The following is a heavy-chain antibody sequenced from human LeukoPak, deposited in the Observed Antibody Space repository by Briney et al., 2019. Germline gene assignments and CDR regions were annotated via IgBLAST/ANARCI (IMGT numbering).Heavy chain of an antibody. J-gene: IGHJ4*02. V-gene: IGHV3-7*01. CDR2: IKQDGSEK. D-gene: IGHD3-3*01. Sequence: GGSLRLSCAASGFTFSSYWMSWVRQAPGKGLEWVANIKQDGSEKYYVDSVKGRFTISRDNAKNSLYLQMNSLRAEDTAVYYCARDKRGLNGFWSGYYDYFDYWGQGTLVTVSS. CDR1: GFTFSSYW. CDR3: ARDKRGLNGFWSGYYDYFDY.